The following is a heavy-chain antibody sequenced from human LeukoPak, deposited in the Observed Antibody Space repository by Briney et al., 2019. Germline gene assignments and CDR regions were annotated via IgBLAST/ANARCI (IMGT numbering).Heavy chain of an antibody. J-gene: IGHJ4*02. CDR3: ARHRKPPLRQPLLYLNAY. D-gene: IGHD2-2*02. CDR2: IYYSGST. CDR1: GGSISSYY. Sequence: PSETLSLTCTVSGGSISSYYWSWIRQPPGKGLEWIGYIYYSGSTNYNPSLKSRVTISVDTSKNQFSLKLSSVTAADTAVYYCARHRKPPLRQPLLYLNAYWGQGTLVTVSS. V-gene: IGHV4-59*08.